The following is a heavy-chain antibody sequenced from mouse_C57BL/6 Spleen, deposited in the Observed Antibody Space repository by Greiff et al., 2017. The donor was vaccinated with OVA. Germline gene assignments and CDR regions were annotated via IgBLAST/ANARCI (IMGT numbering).Heavy chain of an antibody. D-gene: IGHD2-4*01. V-gene: IGHV6-3*01. CDR3: TPFYDYDDY. Sequence: DVKLVESGGGLVQPGGSMKLSCVASGFTFSNYWMNWVRQSPEKGLEWVAQIRLKSDNYATHYAESVKGRFTISRDDSKSSVYLQMNNLRAEDTGIYYCTPFYDYDDYWGQGTTLTVSS. CDR2: IRLKSDNYAT. J-gene: IGHJ2*01. CDR1: GFTFSNYW.